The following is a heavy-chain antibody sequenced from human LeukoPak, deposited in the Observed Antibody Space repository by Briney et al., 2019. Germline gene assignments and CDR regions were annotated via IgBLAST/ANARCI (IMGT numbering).Heavy chain of an antibody. V-gene: IGHV3-23*01. CDR2: ISASGGSS. CDR1: GFTFSNYA. CDR3: AKEMALGIAVAGFFDL. J-gene: IGHJ4*02. D-gene: IGHD6-19*01. Sequence: GGSLRLSCAASGFTFSNYAIKWVRQAPGKGLEWVSAISASGGSSYYADSVRYRFTISTDNSKNMLYLKMSSLRAEDTAVYYCAKEMALGIAVAGFFDLWGQGTLVTVSS.